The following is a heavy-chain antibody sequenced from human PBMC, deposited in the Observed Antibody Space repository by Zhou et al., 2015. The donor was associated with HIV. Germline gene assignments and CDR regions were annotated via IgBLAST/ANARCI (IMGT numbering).Heavy chain of an antibody. CDR2: IWYDGSNK. J-gene: IGHJ4*02. CDR3: AKDLWNYPDY. D-gene: IGHD1-1*01. Sequence: QVQLVESGGGVVQPGRSLRLSCVASGFTFSNYGMHWVRQAPGKGLEWVAVIWYDGSNKYYEDSVKGRFTISRDNSRNSLYLLMNSLRAEDTAVYYCAKDLWNYPDYWGQGTLVTVSS. CDR1: GFTFSNYG. V-gene: IGHV3-33*06.